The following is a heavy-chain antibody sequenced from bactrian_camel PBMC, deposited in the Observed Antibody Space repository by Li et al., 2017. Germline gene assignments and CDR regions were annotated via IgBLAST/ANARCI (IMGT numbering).Heavy chain of an antibody. V-gene: IGHV3S40*01. CDR2: ISGGGST. Sequence: VQLVESGGGLVQPGGSLRLSCAASGFTFSRSGMTWVRQAPGKGLEWVSVISGGGSTYYAEFLKGRFSISRDNAKNTLYLQMNSLETEDTAVYYCATVSPYAGVWSDKFSYWGQGTQVTVS. CDR3: ATVSPYAGVWSDKFSY. CDR1: GFTFSRSG. D-gene: IGHD3*01. J-gene: IGHJ4*01.